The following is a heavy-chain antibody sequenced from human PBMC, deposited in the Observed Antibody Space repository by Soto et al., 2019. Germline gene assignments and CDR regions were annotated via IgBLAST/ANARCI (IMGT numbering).Heavy chain of an antibody. V-gene: IGHV1-2*02. D-gene: IGHD5-12*01. J-gene: IGHJ4*02. CDR3: ARANSGDDDEFDY. CDR1: GGTFSSYA. Sequence: QVQLVQSGAEVKKPGSSVKVSCKASGGTFSSYAISWVRQAPGQGLEWMGWVNPNSGGAHYAQKFQGRVTMTRDTSVTSAYMEVTSLRSDDTAVYYCARANSGDDDEFDYWGQGTPVTVSS. CDR2: VNPNSGGA.